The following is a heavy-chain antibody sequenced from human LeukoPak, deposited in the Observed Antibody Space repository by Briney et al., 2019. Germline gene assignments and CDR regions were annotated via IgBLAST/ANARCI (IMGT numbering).Heavy chain of an antibody. CDR3: ATDYDILGSSDIRD. CDR2: MNPNSGNT. J-gene: IGHJ3*01. Sequence: GASVKVSCKASGYTFTSYDINWVRQATGQGLEWMGWMNPNSGNTGYAQKFQGRVTMTRDTSISTAYMELSRLRSDDTAVYYCATDYDILGSSDIRDWGQGTMVTVSS. V-gene: IGHV1-8*01. D-gene: IGHD3-9*01. CDR1: GYTFTSYD.